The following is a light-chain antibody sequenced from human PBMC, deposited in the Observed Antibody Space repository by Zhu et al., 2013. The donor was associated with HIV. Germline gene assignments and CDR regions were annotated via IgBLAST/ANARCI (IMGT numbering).Light chain of an antibody. CDR1: KLGDKY. J-gene: IGLJ2*01. V-gene: IGLV3-1*01. CDR2: QDN. CDR3: QAVGQQTLVV. Sequence: SYDLTQPPSVSVSPGQTASITCSGDKLGDKYACWYQQKPGQSPVLVIYQDNKRPSGIPERFSGSNSGNTATLTISGTQAMDEADYYCQAVGQQTLVVFGG.